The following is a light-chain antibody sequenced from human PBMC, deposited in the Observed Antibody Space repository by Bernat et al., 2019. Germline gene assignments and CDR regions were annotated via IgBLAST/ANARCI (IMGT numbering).Light chain of an antibody. V-gene: IGKV3-15*01. Sequence: EIVMTQSPATLSVSPGERATLSCRASQSVSSNLAWYQQKPGQAPRLLIYGASTRATGIPARFSGSGSWTEFTLTISSLQSEDFAVYYCQQYNNWPSLTFGGATKVEIK. CDR1: QSVSSN. CDR2: GAS. J-gene: IGKJ4*01. CDR3: QQYNNWPSLT.